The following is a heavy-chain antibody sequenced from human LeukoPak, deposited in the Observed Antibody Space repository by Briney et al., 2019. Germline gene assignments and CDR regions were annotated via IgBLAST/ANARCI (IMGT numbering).Heavy chain of an antibody. CDR2: IHHDGSAM. V-gene: IGHV3-7*03. D-gene: IGHD3-22*01. J-gene: IGHJ2*01. Sequence: SGGSLSLSCAVSGFGPWIFWMGWGCQAPRKGLEWQVNIHHDGSAMSSADSVKGRFTIARDNGKNSLYLQINILRADDTAVYYCARDQGSMIVVRTTNLYFALWGGGTLVTVSS. CDR1: GFGPWIFW. CDR3: ARDQGSMIVVRTTNLYFAL.